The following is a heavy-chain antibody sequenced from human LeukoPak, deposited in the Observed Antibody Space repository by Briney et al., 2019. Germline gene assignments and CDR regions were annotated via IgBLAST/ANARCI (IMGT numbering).Heavy chain of an antibody. CDR3: TTNIHFNDLYCSYFFGS. CDR2: ISTSGT. D-gene: IGHD3-3*01. V-gene: IGHV4-61*02. J-gene: IGHJ4*02. Sequence: SETLSLTCTVSGGSISSGSYYWSWIRQPAGKGLEWIGRISTSGTNYNPSLKSRVTISVDTSKNEFSLKLRSVTAADTAVYSSTTNIHFNDLYCSYFFGSWGPG. CDR1: GGSISSGSYY.